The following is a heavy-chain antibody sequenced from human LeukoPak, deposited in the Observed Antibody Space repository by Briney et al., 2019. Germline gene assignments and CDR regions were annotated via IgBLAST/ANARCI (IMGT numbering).Heavy chain of an antibody. CDR2: IKQDGSEK. CDR1: GFTFSSYW. CDR3: ARVAYYGSGSLPFDY. V-gene: IGHV3-7*01. Sequence: QPGGSLRLSRAASGFTFSSYWMSWVRQAPGKGLEWVANIKQDGSEKYYVDSVKGRFTISRDNAKNSLYLQMNSLRAEDTAVYYCARVAYYGSGSLPFDYWGQGTLVTVSS. D-gene: IGHD3-10*01. J-gene: IGHJ4*02.